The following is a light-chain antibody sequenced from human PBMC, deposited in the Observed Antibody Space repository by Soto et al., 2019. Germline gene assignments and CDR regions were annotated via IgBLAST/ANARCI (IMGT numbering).Light chain of an antibody. V-gene: IGKV1-5*03. CDR3: QQYNGYRLA. J-gene: IGKJ4*01. Sequence: DIQMTQSPSSLSASVGDRVTFTCRASQSISNWLAWYQQKPGKAPKLLIYKAPTLESGVPSRFSESRSGTEFTLTISSRQADNFAIYYCQQYNGYRLAFGGGTKVEIK. CDR2: KAP. CDR1: QSISNW.